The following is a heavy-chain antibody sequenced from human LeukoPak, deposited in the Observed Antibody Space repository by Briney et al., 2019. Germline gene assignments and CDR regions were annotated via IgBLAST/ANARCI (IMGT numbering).Heavy chain of an antibody. Sequence: SETLSLTCTVSGGSISSSSYYWGWIRQPPAKGLEWIGSIYYSGSTYYNPSLKSRVTISVDTSKNQFSLKLSSVTAADTAVYYCARHHDDYVWGSYRPYYFDYWGQGTLVTVSS. V-gene: IGHV4-39*01. CDR1: GGSISSSSYY. CDR2: IYYSGST. CDR3: ARHHDDYVWGSYRPYYFDY. D-gene: IGHD3-16*02. J-gene: IGHJ4*02.